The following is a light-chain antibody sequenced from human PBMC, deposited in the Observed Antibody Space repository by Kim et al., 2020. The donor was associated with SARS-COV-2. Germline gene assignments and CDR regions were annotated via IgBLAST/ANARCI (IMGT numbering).Light chain of an antibody. CDR2: DNR. Sequence: RVTISCPWSSSNSGAGYGVHWYQQLPGTAPKLLIYDNRNRPSGVPDRFSGSRSGTSASLAITGLQAKDEADYYCQSYDSSLSGSVFGGGTQLTVL. CDR1: SSNSGAGYG. V-gene: IGLV1-40*01. J-gene: IGLJ2*01. CDR3: QSYDSSLSGSV.